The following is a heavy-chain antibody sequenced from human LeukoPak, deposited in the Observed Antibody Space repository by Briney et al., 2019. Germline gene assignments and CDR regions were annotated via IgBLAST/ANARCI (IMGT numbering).Heavy chain of an antibody. J-gene: IGHJ4*02. CDR3: ARGASSIHFDY. CDR2: INHSGST. D-gene: IGHD3-16*01. V-gene: IGHV4-34*01. CDR1: GGSFSGYY. Sequence: SETLSLTCAVYGGSFSGYYWSWIRQPPGKGLEWIGEINHSGSTNYNPSLKSRVTISVDTSKNQFSLKLSSVTAADTAVYYCARGASSIHFDYLGQGTLVTVSS.